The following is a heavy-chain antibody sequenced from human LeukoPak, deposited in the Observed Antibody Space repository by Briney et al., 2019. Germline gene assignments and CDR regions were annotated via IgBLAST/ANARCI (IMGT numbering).Heavy chain of an antibody. Sequence: PSETLSLTCTVSGGSISSGSYYWSWIRRPAGKGLEWIGRIYTSGSTNYNPSLKSRVTISVDTSKNQFSLKLSSVTAADTAVYYCASVSRGYSYGLFDYWGQGTLVTVSS. D-gene: IGHD5-18*01. V-gene: IGHV4-61*02. CDR3: ASVSRGYSYGLFDY. J-gene: IGHJ4*02. CDR2: IYTSGST. CDR1: GGSISSGSYY.